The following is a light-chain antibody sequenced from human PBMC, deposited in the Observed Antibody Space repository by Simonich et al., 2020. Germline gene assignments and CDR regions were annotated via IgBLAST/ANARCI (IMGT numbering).Light chain of an antibody. CDR2: EDN. CDR3: QSYDSSNSWV. Sequence: NFMLTQPHSVSESPGKTVTISCTRSSGSIASHYVQWYQQRPGSSPTTVIYEDNQRPSGVPDRCSGSIDSSSNSASLTISGLKTEDEADYYCQSYDSSNSWVFGGGTKLTVL. J-gene: IGLJ3*02. V-gene: IGLV6-57*01. CDR1: SGSIASHY.